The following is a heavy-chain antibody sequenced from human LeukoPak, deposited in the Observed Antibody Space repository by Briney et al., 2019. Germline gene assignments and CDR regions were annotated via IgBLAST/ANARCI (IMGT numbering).Heavy chain of an antibody. V-gene: IGHV4-39*07. CDR3: ARDQVGIIDY. D-gene: IGHD1-26*01. CDR1: GGSISSSSYY. Sequence: SETLSLTCTVSGGSISSSSYYWGWIRQPPGKGLEWIGSIYYSGSTYYNPSLKSRVTISVDTSKNQFSLKLSSVTAADTAVYYCARDQVGIIDYWGQGTLVTVSS. J-gene: IGHJ4*02. CDR2: IYYSGST.